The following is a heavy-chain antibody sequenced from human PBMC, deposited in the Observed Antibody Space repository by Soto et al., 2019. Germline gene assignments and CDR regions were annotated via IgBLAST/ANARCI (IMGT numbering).Heavy chain of an antibody. V-gene: IGHV1-69*02. CDR1: GGTFRNYP. Sequence: QVQXXXXGTEVKKPGSSVKVSCKASGGTFRNYPINWVRQAPGQGLEWMGSIFPLTDIPDYAQNFQARLTITADKSTSTAYMELSSLTSDDTAMYFCARGPLVVLNYFESWGQGTLVTVSS. CDR3: ARGPLVVLNYFES. CDR2: IFPLTDIP. J-gene: IGHJ4*02.